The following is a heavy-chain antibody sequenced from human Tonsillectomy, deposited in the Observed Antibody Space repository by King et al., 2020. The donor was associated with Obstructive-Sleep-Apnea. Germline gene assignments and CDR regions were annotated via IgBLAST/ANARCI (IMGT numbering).Heavy chain of an antibody. V-gene: IGHV3-23*04. CDR1: EFTFSSYA. CDR3: AKEPTTVVRGYLDY. Sequence: QLVQSGGGLVQPGGSLRLSCAASEFTFSSYAMTWVRQAPGRGLEWVSAISDSGDTTFYADSVKGRFTISRDNSKNTLFLLMNSLRGEDTAVYYCAKEPTTVVRGYLDYWGQGTLVTVSS. D-gene: IGHD4-23*01. CDR2: ISDSGDTT. J-gene: IGHJ4*02.